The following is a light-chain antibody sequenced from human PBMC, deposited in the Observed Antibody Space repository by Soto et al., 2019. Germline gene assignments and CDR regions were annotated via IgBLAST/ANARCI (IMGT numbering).Light chain of an antibody. CDR2: GAS. CDR1: QSVINSY. J-gene: IGKJ1*01. Sequence: EIVLTQSPGTLSLSPGERATLSCRASQSVINSYLAWYQHKAGQAPRLLIYGASSRATGIPDKFSGSGSGTDFTLTISRLEPEHFAVYYCQQYGISPWTFGQGTKVEIK. CDR3: QQYGISPWT. V-gene: IGKV3-20*01.